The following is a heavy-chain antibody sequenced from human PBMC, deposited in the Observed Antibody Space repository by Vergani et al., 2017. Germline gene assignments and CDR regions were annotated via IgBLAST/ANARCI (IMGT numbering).Heavy chain of an antibody. D-gene: IGHD6-6*01. CDR3: AIGRDAYGSSWPGYYYYYMDV. Sequence: QVQLVQSGAEVKKPGSSVKVSCKASGGTFSSYAISWVRQAPGQGLEWMGGIIPIFGTANYAQRFQGRVTITADESTSTAYMELSSLRSEDTAVYYCAIGRDAYGSSWPGYYYYYMDVWGKGTTVTGSS. CDR1: GGTFSSYA. J-gene: IGHJ6*03. CDR2: IIPIFGTA. V-gene: IGHV1-69*01.